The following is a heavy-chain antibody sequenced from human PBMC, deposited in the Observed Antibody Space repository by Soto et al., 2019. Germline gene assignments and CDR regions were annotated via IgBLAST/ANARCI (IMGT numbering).Heavy chain of an antibody. J-gene: IGHJ5*02. V-gene: IGHV5-10-1*01. CDR3: ARATMGGQDNWLDH. CDR1: GYSFTTYW. D-gene: IGHD5-12*01. CDR2: IDPSDSYT. Sequence: PGESLKISCKGSGYSFTTYWISWVRQVPGKGLEWMGRIDPSDSYTNYSPSFQGHVTISSDKSISTAYLQWSSLKASDTAIYYCARATMGGQDNWLDHWGQGTLVTVSS.